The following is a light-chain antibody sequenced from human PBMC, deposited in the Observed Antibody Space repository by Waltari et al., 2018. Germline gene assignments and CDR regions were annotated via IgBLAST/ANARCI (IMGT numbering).Light chain of an antibody. CDR1: SGHSSNV. Sequence: QLVVTQSPSASASLGASVKLTCTLSSGHSSNVIAWLPQQPQKGPRYLMKVNSDGSHSRGDVIPDRFSGSSSGAERYLTISGLQSEDEADYYCQTGGHGTWVFGGGTKLTVL. CDR3: QTGGHGTWV. J-gene: IGLJ3*02. V-gene: IGLV4-69*01. CDR2: VNSDGSH.